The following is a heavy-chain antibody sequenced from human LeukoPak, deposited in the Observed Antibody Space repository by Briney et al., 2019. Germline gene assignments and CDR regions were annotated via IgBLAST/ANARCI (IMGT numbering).Heavy chain of an antibody. CDR3: ARGREAAAGYFDY. Sequence: GGSLRLSCAASGFTFNTYTMNWVRQAPGKGLEWVSYISGSSGIIDYADSVRGRFTISRDNAKNSLYLQMNSLRAEDTAVYYCARGREAAAGYFDYWGQGTLVTVSS. V-gene: IGHV3-48*01. CDR2: ISGSSGII. J-gene: IGHJ4*02. CDR1: GFTFNTYT. D-gene: IGHD6-13*01.